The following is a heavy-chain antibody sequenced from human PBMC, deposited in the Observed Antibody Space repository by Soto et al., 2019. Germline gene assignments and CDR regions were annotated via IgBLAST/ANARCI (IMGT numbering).Heavy chain of an antibody. J-gene: IGHJ6*02. CDR3: ASFGYNWNDGLYYYGMDV. CDR1: GYTFTSYA. V-gene: IGHV1-3*01. D-gene: IGHD1-1*01. CDR2: INAGNGNT. Sequence: QVQLVQSGAEVKKPGASVKVSCKASGYTFTSYAMHWVRQAPGQRLEWMGWINAGNGNTKYSQKFQGRVTITRDTSASTAYMELNSLRSEDTAVYYCASFGYNWNDGLYYYGMDVWGQGTTVTVSS.